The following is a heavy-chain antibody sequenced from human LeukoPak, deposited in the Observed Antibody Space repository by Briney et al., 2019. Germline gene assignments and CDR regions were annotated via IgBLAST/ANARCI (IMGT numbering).Heavy chain of an antibody. D-gene: IGHD5-18*01. CDR3: ARGPPIRGYRYGYDTGYYYSYSMDV. J-gene: IGHJ6*03. V-gene: IGHV1-8*01. CDR2: MNPISGNT. Sequence: ASVKVSCKASGYTFTSYDINWVRQATGQGLEWMGWMNPISGNTGYAQKFQGRVTMTRDTSISTAYMELSGLRSEDTAVYYCARGPPIRGYRYGYDTGYYYSYSMDVWGKGTTVTISS. CDR1: GYTFTSYD.